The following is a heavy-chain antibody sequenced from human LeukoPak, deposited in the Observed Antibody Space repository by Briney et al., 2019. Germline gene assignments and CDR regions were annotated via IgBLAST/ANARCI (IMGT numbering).Heavy chain of an antibody. CDR2: IIPILDIA. CDR1: GGTFSSYA. Sequence: ASVKVSCKASGGTFSSYAISWVRQAPGQGLEWMGRIIPILDIANYAQKFQGRVTITADKSTSTAYMELSSLRSDDTAVYYCARNPPITIFRDNWFDPWGQGTLVTVSS. V-gene: IGHV1-69*04. D-gene: IGHD3-9*01. CDR3: ARNPPITIFRDNWFDP. J-gene: IGHJ5*02.